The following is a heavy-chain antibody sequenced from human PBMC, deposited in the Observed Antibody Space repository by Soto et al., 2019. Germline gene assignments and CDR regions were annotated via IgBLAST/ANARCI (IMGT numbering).Heavy chain of an antibody. CDR3: ARDDHIVVVPTSFGGMDV. D-gene: IGHD2-2*01. CDR2: IYHSGST. V-gene: IGHV4-4*02. Sequence: PSETLSRTCAVYGGSISSNKWWSWVRQPPGKGLEWIGEIYHSGSTNYNPSLKSRVTISLDKSKNQFSLKLTSVTAADSAVYYCARDDHIVVVPTSFGGMDVWGQGTTVTVSS. CDR1: GGSISSNKW. J-gene: IGHJ6*02.